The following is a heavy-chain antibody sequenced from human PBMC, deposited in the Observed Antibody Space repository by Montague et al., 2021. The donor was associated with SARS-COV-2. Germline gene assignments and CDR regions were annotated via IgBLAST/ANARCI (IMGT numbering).Heavy chain of an antibody. Sequence: SLRLSWAASGFTFSSYAMHWVRQAPGKGLEWAAVISYDGSNKYYADSVKGRFTISRDNSKNTLYLQMNSLRAEDTAVYYCASELLGAFDIWGQGTMVTVSS. V-gene: IGHV3-30-3*01. D-gene: IGHD2/OR15-2a*01. J-gene: IGHJ3*02. CDR2: ISYDGSNK. CDR1: GFTFSSYA. CDR3: ASELLGAFDI.